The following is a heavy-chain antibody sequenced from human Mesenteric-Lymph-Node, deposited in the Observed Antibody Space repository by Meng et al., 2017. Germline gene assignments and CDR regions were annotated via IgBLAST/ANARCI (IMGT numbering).Heavy chain of an antibody. Sequence: ASVKVSCKASGYTFTGYYMHWVRQAPGQGLEWMGRINPNSGGTNYAQKFQGRVTMTRDTSISTAYMGLSRLRSDDTAVYYCARWESAMATINPGYYYYGMDVWGQGPTVTVSS. CDR1: GYTFTGYY. J-gene: IGHJ6*02. V-gene: IGHV1-2*06. CDR3: ARWESAMATINPGYYYYGMDV. D-gene: IGHD5-24*01. CDR2: INPNSGGT.